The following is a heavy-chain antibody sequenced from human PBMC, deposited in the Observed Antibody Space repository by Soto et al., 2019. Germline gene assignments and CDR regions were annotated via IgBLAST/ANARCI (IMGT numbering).Heavy chain of an antibody. CDR1: GYSFTSYW. D-gene: IGHD3-3*01. V-gene: IGHV5-51*01. CDR2: IYPGDSAT. CDR3: ATTVGWSGLPPWYYYGMDV. J-gene: IGHJ6*02. Sequence: GEALKSSYKGSGYSFTSYWIGWVRQMRGKGREWMGIIYPGDSATRYSPSFQGQLTISADTSISTAYLQWSRLKASDTAMYYCATTVGWSGLPPWYYYGMDVCGQGTTVTVSS.